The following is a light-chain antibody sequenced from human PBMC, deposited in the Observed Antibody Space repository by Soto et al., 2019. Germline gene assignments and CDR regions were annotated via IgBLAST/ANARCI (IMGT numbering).Light chain of an antibody. V-gene: IGLV1-44*01. CDR3: ATWDDSLNGLL. CDR2: SDN. J-gene: IGLJ2*01. Sequence: QSVLTQPPSASGTPGQRVTISCSGSTSNIGSNTVNWYQRLPGAAPKLLIHSDNKRPSVVPDRFSGSKSGTSASLAISGLQSEDEAEYFCATWDDSLNGLLFGGGTKVTVL. CDR1: TSNIGSNT.